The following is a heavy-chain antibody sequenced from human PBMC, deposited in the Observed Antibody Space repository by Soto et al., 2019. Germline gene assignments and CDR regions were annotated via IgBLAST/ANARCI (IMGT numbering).Heavy chain of an antibody. Sequence: VASVKVSCKASGYTFTSYGISWVRQAPGQGLEWMGWISAYNGNTNYAQKLQGRVTMTTDTSTSTAYMELRSLRSDDTAVYYCARARSELPLTSTDYWGQGTLVTVSS. CDR3: ARARSELPLTSTDY. V-gene: IGHV1-18*04. J-gene: IGHJ4*02. CDR2: ISAYNGNT. CDR1: GYTFTSYG. D-gene: IGHD1-7*01.